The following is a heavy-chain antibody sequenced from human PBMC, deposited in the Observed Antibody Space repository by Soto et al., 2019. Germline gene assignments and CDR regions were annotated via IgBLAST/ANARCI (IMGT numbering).Heavy chain of an antibody. CDR3: AKDLQSYGDYDYYCYGMDV. V-gene: IGHV3-30*18. J-gene: IGHJ6*02. CDR1: GFTFSTYG. Sequence: QVQLVESGGGEVQPGRSLTISCAASGFTFSTYGMHWVSQTPGKGLEWVAVISYDGTNKFYSDSVKGRFTISRDNFKNTLTLQMNSLRAGDTAVYSCAKDLQSYGDYDYYCYGMDVWGLGTRVTVSS. D-gene: IGHD4-17*01. CDR2: ISYDGTNK.